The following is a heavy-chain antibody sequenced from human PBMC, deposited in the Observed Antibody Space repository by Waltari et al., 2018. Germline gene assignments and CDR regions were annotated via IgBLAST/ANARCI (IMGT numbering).Heavy chain of an antibody. V-gene: IGHV3-23*01. J-gene: IGHJ3*02. CDR3: AKDYFTTIDDAFDI. CDR2: MSGSGSSI. CDR1: GFTFSSYA. Sequence: EVQLLESGGGLVQPGESLRLSCAASGFTFSSYAMSWVRQAPGKGREWVSSMSGSGSSIYFADSVNGRFTISRDNSKNTLYLQMNSLRAEDTALYYCAKDYFTTIDDAFDIWGQGTMVTVSS. D-gene: IGHD3-22*01.